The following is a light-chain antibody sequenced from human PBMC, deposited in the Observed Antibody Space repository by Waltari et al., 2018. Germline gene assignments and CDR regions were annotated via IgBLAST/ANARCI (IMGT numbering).Light chain of an antibody. Sequence: EIVLTQSPCTLSLSLGESATVSCRASQSVSRALAWYQQKPGQAPRLLLYGASTRATGIPDRFSGSGSGTDFSLTISRLEPDDFAVYYCQHYLRLPVTFGQGTTVEI. CDR3: QHYLRLPVT. CDR2: GAS. V-gene: IGKV3-20*01. CDR1: QSVSRA. J-gene: IGKJ1*01.